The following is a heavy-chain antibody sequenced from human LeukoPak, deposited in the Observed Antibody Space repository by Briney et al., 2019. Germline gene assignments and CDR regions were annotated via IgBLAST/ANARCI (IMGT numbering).Heavy chain of an antibody. V-gene: IGHV4-34*01. Sequence: SETLSLTCAVHGVSVGGYYWSWIRRSPGKGLEWIGEIRSGYTNYNPSLKTRVTISADTSENQLSLRLTSVTAADTAVYYCARMRCGHTDNRCYNYWGQGTLVTVSS. CDR3: ARMRCGHTDNRCYNY. CDR2: IRSGYT. D-gene: IGHD2-2*02. J-gene: IGHJ4*02. CDR1: GVSVGGYY.